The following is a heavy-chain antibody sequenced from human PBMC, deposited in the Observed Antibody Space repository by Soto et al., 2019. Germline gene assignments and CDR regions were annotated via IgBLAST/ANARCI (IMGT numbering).Heavy chain of an antibody. V-gene: IGHV4-4*02. Sequence: PSETLSLTCAVSGGSISSSNWWSWVRQPPGKGLEWIGEIYHSGSTNYNPSLKSRVTISVDKSKNQFSLKLSSVTAADTAVYYCARGQGTRENWFDPRGKGTLVTVSS. D-gene: IGHD3-10*01. CDR1: GGSISSSNW. CDR3: ARGQGTRENWFDP. J-gene: IGHJ5*02. CDR2: IYHSGST.